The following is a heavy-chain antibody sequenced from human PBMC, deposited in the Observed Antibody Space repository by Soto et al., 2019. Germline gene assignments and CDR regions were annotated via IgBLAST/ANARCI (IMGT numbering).Heavy chain of an antibody. J-gene: IGHJ5*02. Sequence: QVQLVQSGAEVKMPGASVKVSCKASGYIFANYDVNWVRQATGQGLEWMGWMNADTRNTGYAQKFQGRITMTRDTSTKTAYMELSSLTFEDTAIYYCARGRFRQTYFDPWGQGTLVTVSS. CDR3: ARGRFRQTYFDP. CDR2: MNADTRNT. D-gene: IGHD3-16*01. V-gene: IGHV1-8*01. CDR1: GYIFANYD.